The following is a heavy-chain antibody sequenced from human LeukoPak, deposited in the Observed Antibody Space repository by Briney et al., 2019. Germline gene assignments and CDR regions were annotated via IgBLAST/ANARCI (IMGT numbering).Heavy chain of an antibody. D-gene: IGHD4-17*01. V-gene: IGHV3-7*01. CDR3: AKGAVAGGDYAFDY. J-gene: IGHJ4*02. Sequence: GGSLRLSCAVSRFTFSSYWMSWVRQAPGKGLEWVANIKQDGSAKYYVDSVKGRFTISRDNAKNSLYLQMNSLRAEDTALYYCAKGAVAGGDYAFDYGGQGTLVTVSS. CDR1: RFTFSSYW. CDR2: IKQDGSAK.